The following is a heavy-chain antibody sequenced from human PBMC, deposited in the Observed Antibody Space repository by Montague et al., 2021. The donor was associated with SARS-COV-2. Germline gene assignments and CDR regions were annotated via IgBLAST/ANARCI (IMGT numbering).Heavy chain of an antibody. CDR1: GGSISSSSYY. Sequence: SETLSLTCTVSGGSISSSSYYWGWIRQPPEKGLEWIGSIYYSGSTYYNPSLKSRVTISVDTSKNQFSLKLSSVTAADTAVYYCARAFTDWLRYYGMDVWGQGTTVTVSS. V-gene: IGHV4-39*01. D-gene: IGHD3-9*01. J-gene: IGHJ6*02. CDR3: ARAFTDWLRYYGMDV. CDR2: IYYSGST.